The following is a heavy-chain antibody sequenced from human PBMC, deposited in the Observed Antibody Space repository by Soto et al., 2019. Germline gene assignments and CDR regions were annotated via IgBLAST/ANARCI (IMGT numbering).Heavy chain of an antibody. J-gene: IGHJ6*03. CDR3: AKDKYYDYYMDV. V-gene: IGHV3-30*18. Sequence: GGSLRLSCAASGFPFSSYGMHWVRQAPGKGLEWVAVISYDGSNKYYADSVKGRFTISRDNSKNTLYLQMNSLRAEDTAVYYCAKDKYYDYYMDVWGKGTTVTVSS. CDR1: GFPFSSYG. CDR2: ISYDGSNK. D-gene: IGHD3-3*01.